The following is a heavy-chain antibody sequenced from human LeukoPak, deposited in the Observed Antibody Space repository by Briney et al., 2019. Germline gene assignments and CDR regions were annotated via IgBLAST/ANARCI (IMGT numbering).Heavy chain of an antibody. CDR3: ARGRAYYDFWSGYSSLDY. D-gene: IGHD3-3*01. Sequence: ASETLSLTCAVYGGSFSGYSWSWIRQPPGKGLEWIGEINHSGSTNYNPSLKSRVTISVDTSKNQFSLKLSSVTAADTAVYYCARGRAYYDFWSGYSSLDYWGQGTLVTVSS. V-gene: IGHV4-34*01. CDR1: GGSFSGYS. CDR2: INHSGST. J-gene: IGHJ4*02.